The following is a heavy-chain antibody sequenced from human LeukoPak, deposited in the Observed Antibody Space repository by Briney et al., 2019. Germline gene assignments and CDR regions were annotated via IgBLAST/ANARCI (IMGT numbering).Heavy chain of an antibody. CDR2: FYPEDGET. D-gene: IGHD3-3*01. Sequence: ASVKVSCKVSGYTLTELSMHWVRQAPGKGLEGVGGFYPEDGETIYAQKFQGRVTMTEDTSTDTAYMELSSLRSEDTAVYYCATDKFDFWSGYYAAAGSYYYMDVWGKGSKVTVSS. J-gene: IGHJ6*03. V-gene: IGHV1-24*01. CDR1: GYTLTELS. CDR3: ATDKFDFWSGYYAAAGSYYYMDV.